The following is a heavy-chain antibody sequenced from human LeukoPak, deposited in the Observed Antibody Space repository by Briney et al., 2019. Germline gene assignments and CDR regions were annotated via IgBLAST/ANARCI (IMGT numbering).Heavy chain of an antibody. D-gene: IGHD3-22*01. J-gene: IGHJ4*02. CDR3: AKVDYYYYDSSGYYYG. V-gene: IGHV3-11*01. Sequence: GGSLRLSCAVSGLIFSDEYMSWIRQPPGKGLEWVSYISNTGDFIAYADSVKGRFTISRDNAKNSLYLQMNSLRAEDTAVYYCAKVDYYYYDSSGYYYGWGQGTLVTVSS. CDR1: GLIFSDEY. CDR2: ISNTGDFI.